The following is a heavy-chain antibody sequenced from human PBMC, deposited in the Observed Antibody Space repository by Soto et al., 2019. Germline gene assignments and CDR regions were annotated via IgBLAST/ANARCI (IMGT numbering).Heavy chain of an antibody. V-gene: IGHV4-39*01. CDR1: GGSISSSNYY. CDR3: ATQEVGGSYVYTFAP. CDR2: IYYSGST. J-gene: IGHJ5*02. D-gene: IGHD1-26*01. Sequence: QLQLQESGPGLVKPSETLSLTCTVSGGSISSSNYYWGWIRQPPGKGLEWIGSIYYSGSTYYNPSCKSRVTIAVATSKNQSSLKLSSVTAADPAVYYCATQEVGGSYVYTFAPWGQGTLVTVSS.